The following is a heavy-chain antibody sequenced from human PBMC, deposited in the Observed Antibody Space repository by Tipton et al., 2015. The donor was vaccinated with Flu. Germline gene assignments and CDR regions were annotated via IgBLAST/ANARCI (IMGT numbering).Heavy chain of an antibody. CDR2: IHYSGST. CDR1: GDSISNYY. Sequence: LRLSCTVSGDSISNYYWSWIRQPPGKGLEWIGYIHYSGSTNYNPSLKSRVTISLDTSKKQFSLKLSSVTAADTAVYYCARLVGGTGYFDLWGRGTLVTVSS. D-gene: IGHD1-26*01. J-gene: IGHJ2*01. CDR3: ARLVGGTGYFDL. V-gene: IGHV4-59*08.